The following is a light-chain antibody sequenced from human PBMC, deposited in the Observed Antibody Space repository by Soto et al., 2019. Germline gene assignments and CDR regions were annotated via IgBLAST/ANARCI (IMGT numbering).Light chain of an antibody. Sequence: QSVLTQPASVSGSPGQSITISCTGTSSDVGSYNLVSWYQQHPGKAPKLMIYEGSKRPSGVSNRFSGSKFGNTASLTISGLQAEDEADYYCCSYAGSSTWVFGGGTKLTVL. CDR1: SSDVGSYNL. J-gene: IGLJ3*02. CDR3: CSYAGSSTWV. V-gene: IGLV2-23*01. CDR2: EGS.